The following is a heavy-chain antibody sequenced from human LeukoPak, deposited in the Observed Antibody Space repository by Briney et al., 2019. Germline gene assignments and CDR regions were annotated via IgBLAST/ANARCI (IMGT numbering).Heavy chain of an antibody. Sequence: ASVKVSCKASGYTFTDYDINWVRQATGQGLEWMGWMNPNSGVTGYAQKFQGRVSMTRDTSVSTAYMELSSLRSEDTAVYFCPRGPIYPKSGDYPNYYFDYWGQGTLVTVSS. J-gene: IGHJ4*02. CDR3: PRGPIYPKSGDYPNYYFDY. CDR2: MNPNSGVT. V-gene: IGHV1-8*01. CDR1: GYTFTDYD. D-gene: IGHD1-26*01.